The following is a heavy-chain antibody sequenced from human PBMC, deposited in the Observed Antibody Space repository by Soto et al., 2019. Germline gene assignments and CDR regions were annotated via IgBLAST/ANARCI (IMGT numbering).Heavy chain of an antibody. CDR1: GFTFSSYS. CDR3: VSSSSGSYGTDY. J-gene: IGHJ4*02. CDR2: ISSSSSTI. V-gene: IGHV3-48*02. D-gene: IGHD1-26*01. Sequence: GSLRLSCAASGFTFSSYSMNWVRQAPGKGLEWVSYISSSSSTIYYADSVKGRFTISRDNAKNSLYLQMNSLRDEDTAVYYCVSSSSGSYGTDYWGQGTLVTVSS.